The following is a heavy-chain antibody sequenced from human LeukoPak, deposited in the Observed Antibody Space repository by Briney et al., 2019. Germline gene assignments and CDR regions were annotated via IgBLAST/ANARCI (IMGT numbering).Heavy chain of an antibody. CDR3: ARSDISTSYYGPLYYFDY. D-gene: IGHD3-9*01. Sequence: ASVKVSCKASGYTFTGYYMHWVRQAPGQGLEWMGWINPNSGGTNYAQKFQGRVTMTRYTSISTAYMELSRLRSDDTAVYYCARSDISTSYYGPLYYFDYWGQGTLVTVSS. CDR1: GYTFTGYY. V-gene: IGHV1-2*02. J-gene: IGHJ4*02. CDR2: INPNSGGT.